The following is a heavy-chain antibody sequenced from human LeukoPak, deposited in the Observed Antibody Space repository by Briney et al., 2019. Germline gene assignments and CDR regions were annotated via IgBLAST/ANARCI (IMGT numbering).Heavy chain of an antibody. CDR3: ARGQYYYGSGPYYYYGMDV. D-gene: IGHD3-10*01. V-gene: IGHV4-59*12. J-gene: IGHJ6*02. Sequence: SETLSLTCTVSGDSFSAYYWSWIRQPPGRGLEWIGYIYSSGNTNYNPPLKSRVTISVGTSKKQHSLKLSSVTAADTAVYYCARGQYYYGSGPYYYYGMDVWGQGTTVTVSS. CDR2: IYSSGNT. CDR1: GDSFSAYY.